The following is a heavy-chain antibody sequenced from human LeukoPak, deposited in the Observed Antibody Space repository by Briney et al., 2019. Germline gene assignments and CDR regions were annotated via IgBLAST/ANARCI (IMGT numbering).Heavy chain of an antibody. D-gene: IGHD6-13*01. V-gene: IGHV3-73*01. Sequence: GGSLRLSCAASGFTFSGSAMHWVRQASGKGLEWVGRIRSKANSYATAYAASVKGRFTISRDDSKNTAYLQMNSLKTEDTAVYYCARGGDRSSWSIDYWGQGTLVTVSS. CDR3: ARGGDRSSWSIDY. CDR1: GFTFSGSA. J-gene: IGHJ4*02. CDR2: IRSKANSYAT.